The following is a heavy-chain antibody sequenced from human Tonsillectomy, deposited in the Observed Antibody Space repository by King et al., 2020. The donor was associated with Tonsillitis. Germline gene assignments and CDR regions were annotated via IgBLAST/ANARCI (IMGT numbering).Heavy chain of an antibody. CDR1: GFTFSSYS. D-gene: IGHD3-22*01. J-gene: IGHJ3*02. V-gene: IGHV3-21*01. CDR3: ARDFELYYDSREHAFDI. Sequence: QLVQSGGGLVKPGGSLRLSCAASGFTFSSYSMNWVRQAPGKGLEWVSSISSSSSYIYYADSVKGRFTISRDNPKNSLYLQMNSLRAEDTAVYYCARDFELYYDSREHAFDIWGQGTMVTVSS. CDR2: ISSSSSYI.